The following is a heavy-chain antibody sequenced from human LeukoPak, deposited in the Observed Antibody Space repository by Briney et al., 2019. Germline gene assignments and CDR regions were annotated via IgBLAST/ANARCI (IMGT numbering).Heavy chain of an antibody. Sequence: GGSLRLSCAAPGFTFSSYWMSWVRQAPGKGLEWVANIKQDGSEKYYVDSVKGRFTISRDNAKNSLYLQMNSLRAEDTAVYYCARDQGIAVAGTLWDYWGQGTLVTVSS. V-gene: IGHV3-7*01. CDR1: GFTFSSYW. CDR2: IKQDGSEK. CDR3: ARDQGIAVAGTLWDY. J-gene: IGHJ4*02. D-gene: IGHD6-19*01.